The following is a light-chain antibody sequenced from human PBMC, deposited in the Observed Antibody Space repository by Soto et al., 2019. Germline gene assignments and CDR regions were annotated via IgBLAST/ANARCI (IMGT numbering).Light chain of an antibody. CDR3: QQYHSSPTWT. CDR2: GAS. Sequence: DIQMTQSPSSLSASVVDRVTISCRASQSISTYLSWYQPKPGKVPKLLIYGASSLQTGVPSRFSGSGSGTEFIFTISSLQPEDFATYYCQQYHSSPTWTFGQGTKVDIK. V-gene: IGKV1-39*01. J-gene: IGKJ1*01. CDR1: QSISTY.